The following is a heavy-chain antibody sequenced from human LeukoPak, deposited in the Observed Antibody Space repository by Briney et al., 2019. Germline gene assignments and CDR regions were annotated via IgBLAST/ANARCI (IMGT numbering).Heavy chain of an antibody. D-gene: IGHD4-23*01. CDR2: IIPNFGTT. V-gene: IGHV1-69*06. Sequence: SSVNVSSKASGGTFVTFGITWVRQAPGQGLEWMGKIIPNFGTTNYAQMFQGRVTITADKSTSTVYMELSSLTSDDTAVYYCAATVADWFDPWGQGTLVIVSS. CDR1: GGTFVTFG. J-gene: IGHJ5*02. CDR3: AATVADWFDP.